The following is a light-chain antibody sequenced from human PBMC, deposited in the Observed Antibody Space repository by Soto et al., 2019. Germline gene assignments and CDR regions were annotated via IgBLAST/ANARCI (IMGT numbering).Light chain of an antibody. V-gene: IGKV1-27*01. Sequence: DVQMTQSPSSLSASVGDRVTLTCRASQGIINYLAWYQQKPGKVPKLLIYSASTLQSGVPSRFSGSGSGTDFTLTIDSLQPEDVATYYCQKYNSAHSYSFGQGTKVEIK. CDR1: QGIINY. J-gene: IGKJ1*01. CDR3: QKYNSAHSYS. CDR2: SAS.